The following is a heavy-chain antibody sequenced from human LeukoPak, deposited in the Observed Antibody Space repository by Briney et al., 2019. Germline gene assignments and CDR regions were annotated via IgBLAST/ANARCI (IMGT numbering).Heavy chain of an antibody. CDR1: GFSFSSYD. Sequence: GGSLRLSCAASGFSFSSYDMSWVRQAPGKGLEWVSAIRESGESTYYADSVKGRFTISRDNSKNTLYLQMNSLRAEDTAVYYCAKEMFKSIVVVPAATSPYFDYWGQGTLVTVSS. D-gene: IGHD2-2*01. V-gene: IGHV3-23*01. CDR3: AKEMFKSIVVVPAATSPYFDY. J-gene: IGHJ4*02. CDR2: IRESGEST.